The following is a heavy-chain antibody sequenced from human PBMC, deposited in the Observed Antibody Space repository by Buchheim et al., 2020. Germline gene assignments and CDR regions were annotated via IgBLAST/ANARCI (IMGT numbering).Heavy chain of an antibody. CDR2: INHSGST. V-gene: IGHV4-34*01. CDR1: GGSFSGYY. CDR3: AGGYCSGGSCYPGGQDYYYGMDV. Sequence: QVQLQQWGAGLLKPSETLSLTCAVYGGSFSGYYWSWIRQPPGKGLEWIGEINHSGSTNYNPSLKSRVTISVDTSKNPVSLKLSSVTAADTAVYYCAGGYCSGGSCYPGGQDYYYGMDVWGQGTT. J-gene: IGHJ6*02. D-gene: IGHD2-15*01.